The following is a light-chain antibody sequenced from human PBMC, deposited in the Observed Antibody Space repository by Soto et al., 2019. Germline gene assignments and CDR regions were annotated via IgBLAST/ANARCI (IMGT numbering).Light chain of an antibody. J-gene: IGKJ4*01. CDR3: QQHLDFLVT. V-gene: IGKV1-39*01. CDR2: DVS. CDR1: QTISTY. Sequence: DIQMTQSPSSLSASVGDRVTISCRASQTISTYLHWYQHKPGRAPRLLISDVSTLQSGVPGRFRGSGSETEFTLTITYLQPEDVAVYYCQQHLDFLVTFGGGTKVDIK.